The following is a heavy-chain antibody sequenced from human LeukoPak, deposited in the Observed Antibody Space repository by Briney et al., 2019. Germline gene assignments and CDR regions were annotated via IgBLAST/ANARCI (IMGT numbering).Heavy chain of an antibody. V-gene: IGHV3-7*01. J-gene: IGHJ6*03. CDR3: ARASKGIIVVLSAPNYYYYYFMDV. CDR2: IKQDGSEK. Sequence: GGSLRLSCAASGFTFSSYWMHWVRQAPGKGLEWVANIKQDGSEKYYVDSVKGRFTISRDNAKNSLYLQMNSLRAEDTAVYYCARASKGIIVVLSAPNYYYYYFMDVWGKGTTVTVSS. D-gene: IGHD2-15*01. CDR1: GFTFSSYW.